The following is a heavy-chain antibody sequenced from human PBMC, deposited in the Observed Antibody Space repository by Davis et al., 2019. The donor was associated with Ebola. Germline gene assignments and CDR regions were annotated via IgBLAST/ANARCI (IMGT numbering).Heavy chain of an antibody. J-gene: IGHJ6*02. CDR1: GYTFTGYY. Sequence: ASVKVSCKASGYTFTGYYMHWVRQAPGQGLEWMGWINPNTGGANYAQKFQGWVTMTRDTSISTAYMELSRLRSDDTAVYYCARDRLRVVPAAISYYYYYYGMDVWGQGTTVTVSS. CDR2: INPNTGGA. V-gene: IGHV1-2*04. CDR3: ARDRLRVVPAAISYYYYYYGMDV. D-gene: IGHD2-2*02.